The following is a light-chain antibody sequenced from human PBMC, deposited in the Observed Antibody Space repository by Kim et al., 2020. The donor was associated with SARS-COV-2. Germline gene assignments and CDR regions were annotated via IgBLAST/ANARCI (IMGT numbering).Light chain of an antibody. CDR2: SAS. Sequence: DIQLTQSPSSLSASIGDRVTITCRASHTISTYLNWYRQKPGKAPNLLIYSASGLQSGVPSRFSCSGSGTDFTLTISSLQAEDVATYYCQQSYSVPYTFGQGTKLEIK. V-gene: IGKV1-39*01. CDR1: HTISTY. CDR3: QQSYSVPYT. J-gene: IGKJ2*01.